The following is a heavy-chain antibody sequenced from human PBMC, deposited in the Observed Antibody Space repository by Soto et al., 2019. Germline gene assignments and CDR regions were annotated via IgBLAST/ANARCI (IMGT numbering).Heavy chain of an antibody. V-gene: IGHV1-46*01. D-gene: IGHD6-13*01. J-gene: IGHJ6*02. CDR1: GDTFTSYY. CDR3: ARRGSRWYRPPLDYYYYYGMDV. CDR2: INPSGGST. Sequence: ASVKASCKASGDTFTSYYLHWVRQAPEQGLEWMGIINPSGGSTIYAQKVRGRVTLTRDTSTSTVYVELSTLTSEDTAVYYCARRGSRWYRPPLDYYYYYGMDVCGQGTTVTVSS.